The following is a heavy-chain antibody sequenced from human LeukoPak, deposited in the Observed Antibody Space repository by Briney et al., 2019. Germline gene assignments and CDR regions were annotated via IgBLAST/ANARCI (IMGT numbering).Heavy chain of an antibody. D-gene: IGHD6-6*01. CDR3: ARVIPYSSSSPVDY. CDR1: GFTFSSYS. CDR2: TSSSSYI. J-gene: IGHJ4*02. Sequence: GGSLRLSCAASGFTFSSYSMNWVRQAPGKGLEWVSSTSSSSYIYYADSVKGRFTISRDNAKNSLYLQMNSLRAEDTAVYYCARVIPYSSSSPVDYWGQGTLVTVSS. V-gene: IGHV3-21*01.